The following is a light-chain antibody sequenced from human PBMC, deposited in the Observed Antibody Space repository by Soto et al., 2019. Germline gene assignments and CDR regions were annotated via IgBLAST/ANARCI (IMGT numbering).Light chain of an antibody. J-gene: IGLJ2*01. Sequence: QLVLTQSPSASASLGASVKLTCTLSSGHSSYAIAWHQQQPEKGPRYLMKLNSDGSHSKGDGIPDRFSGSSSGAERYLTISSLQSEDEADYYRQTLGTGIQVFGGGTKLTVL. CDR3: QTLGTGIQV. V-gene: IGLV4-69*01. CDR2: LNSDGSH. CDR1: SGHSSYA.